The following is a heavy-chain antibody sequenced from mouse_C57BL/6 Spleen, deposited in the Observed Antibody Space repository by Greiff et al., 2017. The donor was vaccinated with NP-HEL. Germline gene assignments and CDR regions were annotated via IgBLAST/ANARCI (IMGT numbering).Heavy chain of an antibody. Sequence: QVQLQQPGAELVKPGASVKLSCKASGYTFTSYWMHWVKQRPGQGLEWIGMIHPNSGSTNYNEKFKSKATLTVDKSSSTAYMQLSSLTSEDSAVYYCARSRNMGYDYDVPYWGQGTLVTVSA. CDR1: GYTFTSYW. D-gene: IGHD2-4*01. J-gene: IGHJ3*01. V-gene: IGHV1-64*01. CDR3: ARSRNMGYDYDVPY. CDR2: IHPNSGST.